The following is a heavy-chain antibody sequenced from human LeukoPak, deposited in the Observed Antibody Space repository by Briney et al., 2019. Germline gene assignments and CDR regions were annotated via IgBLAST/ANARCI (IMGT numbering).Heavy chain of an antibody. CDR1: GGTFSNYA. CDR3: AREQWLVPHRYYYYGMDV. CDR2: IIPMSGTT. J-gene: IGHJ6*02. Sequence: SVKVSCKASGGTFSNYAISCGRQAPGHGLEWMGGIIPMSGTTNYAQKFQGRVTITADESTNTAYMALSSLRSEDTAVYYCAREQWLVPHRYYYYGMDVWGQGTTVTVSS. D-gene: IGHD6-19*01. V-gene: IGHV1-69*13.